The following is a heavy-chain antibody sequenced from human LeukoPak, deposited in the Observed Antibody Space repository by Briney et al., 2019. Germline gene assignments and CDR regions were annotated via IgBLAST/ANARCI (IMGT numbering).Heavy chain of an antibody. CDR2: ISGSGGST. V-gene: IGHV3-23*01. J-gene: IGHJ4*02. Sequence: GGSLRLSRAASGFTFSSYAMSWVRQAPGKGLEWVSAISGSGGSTYYADSVKGRFTISRDNSKNTLYLQMNSLRAEDTAVYYCAKDLGYCSGGSCHPTYFDYWGQGTLVTVSS. CDR3: AKDLGYCSGGSCHPTYFDY. D-gene: IGHD2-15*01. CDR1: GFTFSSYA.